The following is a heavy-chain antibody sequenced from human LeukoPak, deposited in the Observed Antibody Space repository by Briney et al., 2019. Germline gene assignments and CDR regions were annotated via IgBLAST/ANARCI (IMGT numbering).Heavy chain of an antibody. CDR2: ITNGGTT. D-gene: IGHD3-9*01. Sequence: PSETLSLTCNVSGDSITSRGFYWSWLRHLPGRRLEWLGHITNGGTTSYNPSLKGRLTIERDTSRNQFSLGLTFATAADTAIYYCARDNILTSSPDAFDFWGQGTLVTVSS. CDR3: ARDNILTSSPDAFDF. CDR1: GDSITSRGFY. V-gene: IGHV4-31*03. J-gene: IGHJ3*01.